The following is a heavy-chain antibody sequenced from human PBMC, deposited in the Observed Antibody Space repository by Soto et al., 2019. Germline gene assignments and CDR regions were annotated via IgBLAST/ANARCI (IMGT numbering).Heavy chain of an antibody. CDR2: IYYSGST. Sequence: TSETLSLTCTVSDGSISSSSYYWGWIRQPPGKGLEWIGSIYYSGSTYYNPSLKSRVTISVDTSKNQFSLKLSSVTAADTAVYYCASGIAAAVGDWFDPWGQGTLVTVSS. V-gene: IGHV4-39*01. CDR1: DGSISSSSYY. CDR3: ASGIAAAVGDWFDP. D-gene: IGHD6-13*01. J-gene: IGHJ5*02.